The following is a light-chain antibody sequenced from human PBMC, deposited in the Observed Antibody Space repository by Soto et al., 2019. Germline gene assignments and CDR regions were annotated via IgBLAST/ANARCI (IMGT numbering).Light chain of an antibody. CDR2: KAS. J-gene: IGKJ1*01. CDR1: QSISSW. V-gene: IGKV1-5*03. Sequence: DIQMTQSPSTLSASVGDRVTITCRASQSISSWLAWYQQKPGKAPKLLIYKASSLESGVPSRFSGSGSGTEFTLTISILQPDHFATDYCQQYNSYWTFGQGTKVEIK. CDR3: QQYNSYWT.